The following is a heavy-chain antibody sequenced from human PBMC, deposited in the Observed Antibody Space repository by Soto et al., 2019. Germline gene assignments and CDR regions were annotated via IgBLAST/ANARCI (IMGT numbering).Heavy chain of an antibody. V-gene: IGHV3-7*04. D-gene: IGHD3-16*01. J-gene: IGHJ4*02. CDR2: VNQDGSDK. CDR3: VRGGGNFDY. CDR1: GFTFSGSW. Sequence: ESGGGLVQPGGSLRLTCAVSGFTFSGSWMSWVRQAPGKGLEWVANVNQDGSDKNYVDSVKGRFTISRDNAKNALYLQMNSLRVEDAAVYYCVRGGGNFDYWGQGSLVTVSS.